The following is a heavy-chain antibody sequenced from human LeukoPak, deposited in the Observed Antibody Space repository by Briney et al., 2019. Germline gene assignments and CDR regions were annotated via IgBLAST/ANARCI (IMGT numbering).Heavy chain of an antibody. V-gene: IGHV3-21*01. Sequence: GGSLRLSCAASGFTFSSYSMNWVRQAPGKGLEWVSSISSSSSYIYYADSVKGRFTISRDNAKNSLYLQMNSLRAEDTAVYYCARDMVVAATPGNRHFDYWGQGTLVTVSS. CDR3: ARDMVVAATPGNRHFDY. CDR1: GFTFSSYS. D-gene: IGHD2-15*01. CDR2: ISSSSSYI. J-gene: IGHJ4*02.